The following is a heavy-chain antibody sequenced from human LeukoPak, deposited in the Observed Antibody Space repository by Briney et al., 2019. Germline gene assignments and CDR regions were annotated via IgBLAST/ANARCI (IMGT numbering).Heavy chain of an antibody. CDR2: INPNSGGT. V-gene: IGHV1-2*04. J-gene: IGHJ4*02. CDR3: ARATYKVTFDY. Sequence: ASVKVSCKASGYTFTGYYMHWVRQAPGQGLEWMGWINPNSGGTNYAQKFQGWVTMTRDTSISTAYMELSRLRSDDKAVYYCARATYKVTFDYWGQGTLVTVSS. CDR1: GYTFTGYY. D-gene: IGHD2-21*02.